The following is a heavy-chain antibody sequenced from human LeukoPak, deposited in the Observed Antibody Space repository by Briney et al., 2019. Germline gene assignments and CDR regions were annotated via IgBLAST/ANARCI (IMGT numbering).Heavy chain of an antibody. CDR1: GGSISSSSYY. CDR3: AKGTRGAAGPDRGIH. CDR2: IPTSGGIT. V-gene: IGHV3-23*01. Sequence: PSETLSLTCTVSGGSISSSSYYWGWIRQPPGKGLEWVSGIPTSGGITYYADSVKGRFTISRDNSKNTLYLQMNSLRAEDTAVYYCAKGTRGAAGPDRGIHWGQGTLVTVSS. J-gene: IGHJ4*02. D-gene: IGHD6-13*01.